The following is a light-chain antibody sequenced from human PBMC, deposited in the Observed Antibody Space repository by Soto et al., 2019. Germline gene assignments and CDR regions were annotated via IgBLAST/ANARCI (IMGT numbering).Light chain of an antibody. CDR3: QQANSFPLT. Sequence: DIQMTQSPSSVPASIGDRVTITCRASQGISSWLDWYQQKPGKAPQLLIYAASSLESGVPSRFSGSGSGTDFTLTISSLQPEDFATYYCQQANSFPLTFGGGTKVEFK. V-gene: IGKV1-12*01. J-gene: IGKJ4*01. CDR1: QGISSW. CDR2: AAS.